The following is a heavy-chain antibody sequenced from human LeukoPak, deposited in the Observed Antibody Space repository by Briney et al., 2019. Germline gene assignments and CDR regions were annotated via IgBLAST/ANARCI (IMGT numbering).Heavy chain of an antibody. CDR2: IWYDGSNK. V-gene: IGHV3-33*06. D-gene: IGHD2-15*01. CDR1: GFTFNSYG. Sequence: GGSLRLSCAASGFTFNSYGMHWVRQAPGKGLEWVEVIWYDGSNKYYADSVKGRFTISRDNSKNTLYLQMNSLRAEDTAVYYCAKERHRYCSGGSCDALDIWGQGTMVTVSS. J-gene: IGHJ3*02. CDR3: AKERHRYCSGGSCDALDI.